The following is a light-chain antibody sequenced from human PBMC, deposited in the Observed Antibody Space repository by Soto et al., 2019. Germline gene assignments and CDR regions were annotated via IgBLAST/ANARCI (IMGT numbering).Light chain of an antibody. CDR1: QSVYSD. CDR2: STS. V-gene: IGKV3-15*01. CDR3: QHFTTWHPS. J-gene: IGKJ4*01. Sequence: EIVMTQSPATLSVSPGETVTLSCRASQSVYSDLAWYQKKPGQAPRLLIFSTSTRATGIPDRFSGSGSGTEFTLTISSLQSEDFAVYYCQHFTTWHPSFGGGTKVEMK.